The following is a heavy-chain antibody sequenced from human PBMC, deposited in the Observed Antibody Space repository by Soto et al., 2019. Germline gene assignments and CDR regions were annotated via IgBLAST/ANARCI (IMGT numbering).Heavy chain of an antibody. CDR1: GFTFINAW. CDR2: IKSRTHGGPT. V-gene: IGHV3-15*01. J-gene: IGHJ3*01. Sequence: EVQLVESGGGLVKPGGSLRLSCTASGFTFINAWLSWVRQAPGKGLEWVGRIKSRTHGGPTDYAQTVEGRITISRDDAKNTQYLQMHTLKAEDTAVYYCPKTDYHSWPAFDLWGQGTMVTVSS. D-gene: IGHD3-3*01. CDR3: PKTDYHSWPAFDL.